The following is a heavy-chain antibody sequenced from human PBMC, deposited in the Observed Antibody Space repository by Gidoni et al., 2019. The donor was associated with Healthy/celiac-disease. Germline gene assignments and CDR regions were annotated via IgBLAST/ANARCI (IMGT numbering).Heavy chain of an antibody. V-gene: IGHV3-21*01. CDR2: ISSSSSYI. CDR1: GFTFSSYS. CDR3: ARGYYYDSSGYDAFDI. D-gene: IGHD3-22*01. Sequence: EVQLVESGGGLVKPGGSLRLSCAASGFTFSSYSMNWVRQAPGKGLEWVSSISSSSSYIYYADSVKGRFTISRDNAKNSLYLQMNSLRAEDTAVYYCARGYYYDSSGYDAFDIWGQGTMVTVSS. J-gene: IGHJ3*02.